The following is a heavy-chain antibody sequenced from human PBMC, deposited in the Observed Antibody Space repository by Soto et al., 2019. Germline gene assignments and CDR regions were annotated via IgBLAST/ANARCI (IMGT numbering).Heavy chain of an antibody. CDR1: GFTFSSYG. J-gene: IGHJ4*02. CDR2: ISYDGSNK. CDR3: ANLKTYYYDSSGYYQTSPYDY. Sequence: GSLRLSCAASGFTFSSYGMHWVRQAPGKGLEWVAVISYDGSNKYYADSVKGRFTISRDNSKNTLYLQMNSLRAEDTAVYYCANLKTYYYDSSGYYQTSPYDYWGQGTLVTVSS. V-gene: IGHV3-30*18. D-gene: IGHD3-22*01.